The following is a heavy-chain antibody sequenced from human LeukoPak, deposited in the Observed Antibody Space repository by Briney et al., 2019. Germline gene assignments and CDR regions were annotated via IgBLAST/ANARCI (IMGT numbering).Heavy chain of an antibody. J-gene: IGHJ4*02. CDR2: IRGSGTST. Sequence: GGSLRLSCAGSGFTFSSYGMSWVRQAPGKGLEWVSCIRGSGTSTYYADSVKGRFTISRDNSKNTLYLQMNRLRAEDAAVYYYAKAPVTTCSGAYCYPFDYWGQGTLVTVSS. CDR3: AKAPVTTCSGAYCYPFDY. CDR1: GFTFSSYG. V-gene: IGHV3-23*01. D-gene: IGHD2-21*01.